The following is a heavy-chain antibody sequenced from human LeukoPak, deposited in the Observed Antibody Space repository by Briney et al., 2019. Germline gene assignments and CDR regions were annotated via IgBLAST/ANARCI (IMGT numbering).Heavy chain of an antibody. CDR1: GFTFRNRW. D-gene: IGHD6-13*01. Sequence: GGSLRLSCAGSGFTFRNRWATWVRQAPGKGLEWVASTGQYGHDNDYVDSVRGRFTISRDFAKISLFLQMNSLRVEDTAVYYCVAGGAPGRFDYWGRGAPVTVSS. J-gene: IGHJ4*02. CDR3: VAGGAPGRFDY. CDR2: TGQYGHDN. V-gene: IGHV3-7*01.